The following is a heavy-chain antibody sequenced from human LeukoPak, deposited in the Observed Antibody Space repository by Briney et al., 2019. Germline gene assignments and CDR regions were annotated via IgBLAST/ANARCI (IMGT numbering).Heavy chain of an antibody. CDR2: IYYSGST. CDR3: ARGRRSIVPAALFLGNWFDP. D-gene: IGHD2-2*01. Sequence: SETLSLTCTVSGGSISSYYWSWIRQPPGKGLDCIGYIYYSGSTNYNPSLKSRVTISVDTSKNQFSLKLSSVTAADTAVYYCARGRRSIVPAALFLGNWFDPWGQGTLVTVSS. J-gene: IGHJ5*02. V-gene: IGHV4-59*12. CDR1: GGSISSYY.